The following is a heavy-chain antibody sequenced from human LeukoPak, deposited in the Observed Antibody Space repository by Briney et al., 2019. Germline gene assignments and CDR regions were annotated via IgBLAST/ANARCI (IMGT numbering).Heavy chain of an antibody. CDR3: AKMEGQRLYDYCMDV. D-gene: IGHD3-3*01. V-gene: IGHV3-23*01. Sequence: GGSLRLSCAASGFAFSNFAMIWVRQAPGKGLEWVSAMSGSGYYTYYVESVKGRFTISRDNSKNTLYLHMHSLRADDTAVYYCAKMEGQRLYDYCMDVWGRGTTVTVSS. CDR1: GFAFSNFA. CDR2: MSGSGYYT. J-gene: IGHJ6*03.